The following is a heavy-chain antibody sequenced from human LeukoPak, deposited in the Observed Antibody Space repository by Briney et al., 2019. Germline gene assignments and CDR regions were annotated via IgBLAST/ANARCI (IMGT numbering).Heavy chain of an antibody. CDR2: IHYSGST. CDR3: ARGGSKQWLVDDS. V-gene: IGHV4-59*02. CDR1: GGSVSGDY. Sequence: SETLSLTCTVSGGSVSGDYWSWIRQPPGKGLEWIGYIHYSGSTNYNPSLKSRVTISVDTSKNQFSLKLSSVTAADTAIYYCARGGSKQWLVDDSWGQGTLVTVSS. J-gene: IGHJ4*02. D-gene: IGHD6-19*01.